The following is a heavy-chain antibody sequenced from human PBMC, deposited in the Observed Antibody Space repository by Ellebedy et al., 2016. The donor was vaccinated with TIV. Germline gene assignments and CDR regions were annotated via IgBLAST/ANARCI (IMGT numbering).Heavy chain of an antibody. CDR1: GFSVSNYA. V-gene: IGHV3-74*01. J-gene: IGHJ4*02. CDR3: ARGGGCGSGDCWAFDY. D-gene: IGHD2-21*02. CDR2: INSDGSST. Sequence: GESLKISCAASGFSVSNYAMSWVRQAPGKGLEWVSRINSDGSSTIYADSVKGRFTISRDNAKTTLYLQMNSLRAEDTAVYYCARGGGCGSGDCWAFDYWGQGTLVTVSS.